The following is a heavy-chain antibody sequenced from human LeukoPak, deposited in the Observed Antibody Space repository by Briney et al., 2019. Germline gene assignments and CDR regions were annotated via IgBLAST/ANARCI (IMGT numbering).Heavy chain of an antibody. D-gene: IGHD3-10*01. V-gene: IGHV1-2*02. CDR1: GYTFTGYY. Sequence: RASVKVSCKASGYTFTGYYIHWVRQAPGQGLEWMGSINPNSGGTNYAQKFQGRVTMTRDASVNTAYMELSRLRSDDTAVYYCAREGRGSGSFFRKGRDWFDPWGQGTLVTVSS. J-gene: IGHJ5*02. CDR3: AREGRGSGSFFRKGRDWFDP. CDR2: INPNSGGT.